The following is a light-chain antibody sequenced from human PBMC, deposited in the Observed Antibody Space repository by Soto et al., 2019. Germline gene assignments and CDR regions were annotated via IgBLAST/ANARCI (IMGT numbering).Light chain of an antibody. J-gene: IGKJ4*01. CDR2: GAF. CDR3: QQLNVNRPLT. Sequence: GERVTHSCQASQTVSSSSLTWCQQKPGKAPRLLIYGAFTLQSGVPSRFRGSGSGAEFTLTISSLQPEDFATYFCQQLNVNRPLTFGGGTKVAIK. V-gene: IGKV1-9*01. CDR1: QTVSSSS.